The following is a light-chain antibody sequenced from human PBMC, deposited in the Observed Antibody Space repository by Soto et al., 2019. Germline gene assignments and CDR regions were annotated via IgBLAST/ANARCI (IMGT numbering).Light chain of an antibody. CDR2: LGS. CDR1: QSLLHSNGYNY. CDR3: MQALQTHS. J-gene: IGKJ3*01. Sequence: DIVMTQSPLSLPVTPGEPASISCRSSQSLLHSNGYNYLDCYLQKPGQSPQLLIYLGSNRASGVPDRFSGSGSGTDFTLKISRVEAEDVGVYYCMQALQTHSFGPGTQVAIK. V-gene: IGKV2-28*01.